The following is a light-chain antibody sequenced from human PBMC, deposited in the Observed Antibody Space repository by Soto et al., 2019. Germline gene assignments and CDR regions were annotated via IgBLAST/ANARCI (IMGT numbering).Light chain of an antibody. V-gene: IGLV2-23*01. CDR1: SGDIGTYNL. Sequence: QSVLTQPASVSGSPGQSITISCTGTSGDIGTYNLVSWYQQHPGRAPKLIIFEGNKRPSGVSNRLSASKSGNTASLAVSGLQAEDEADYHCCSYAGRSTVICGGGTKVTVL. CDR3: CSYAGRSTVI. J-gene: IGLJ2*01. CDR2: EGN.